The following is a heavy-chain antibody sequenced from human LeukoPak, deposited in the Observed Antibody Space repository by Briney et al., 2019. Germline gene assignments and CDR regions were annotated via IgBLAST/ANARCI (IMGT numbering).Heavy chain of an antibody. Sequence: SETLSLTCAVYGGSFSGYYWSWIRQPPGKGLEWIGEINHSGNTNYNPSLKSRVTISVDTSKNQFSLKLSSVTAADTAVYYCARLSPYYYGSGSYPSSNWFDPWGQGTLVTVSS. V-gene: IGHV4-34*01. CDR3: ARLSPYYYGSGSYPSSNWFDP. CDR2: INHSGNT. CDR1: GGSFSGYY. J-gene: IGHJ5*02. D-gene: IGHD3-10*01.